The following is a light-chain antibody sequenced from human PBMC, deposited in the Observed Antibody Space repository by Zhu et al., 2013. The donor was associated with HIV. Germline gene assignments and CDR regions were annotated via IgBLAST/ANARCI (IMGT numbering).Light chain of an antibody. V-gene: IGLV1-47*01. Sequence: QSVVTQPPSASGAPGQGVTISCSGSSSNVGGNYVYWYQQLPGAAPRLVMYRNNQRPSGVSDRFSGSKSGTSASLAIRGLQSDDEADYYCGSWDDNLNVWVFGGGTKVTVL. CDR3: GSWDDNLNVWV. CDR1: SSNVGGNY. CDR2: RNN. J-gene: IGLJ3*02.